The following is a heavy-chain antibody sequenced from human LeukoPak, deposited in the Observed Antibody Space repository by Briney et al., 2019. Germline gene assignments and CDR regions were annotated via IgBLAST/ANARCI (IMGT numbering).Heavy chain of an antibody. Sequence: SVKVSCKASGGTFSSYAISWVRQAPGQGLEWMGGIIPIFGTANYAQKFQGRVTITADESTSTAYMELSSLRSEDTAVYYCARSLLRFLEWSYRSYYYYYMDVWGKGTTVTVSS. CDR1: GGTFSSYA. CDR3: ARSLLRFLEWSYRSYYYYYMDV. J-gene: IGHJ6*03. V-gene: IGHV1-69*01. CDR2: IIPIFGTA. D-gene: IGHD3-3*01.